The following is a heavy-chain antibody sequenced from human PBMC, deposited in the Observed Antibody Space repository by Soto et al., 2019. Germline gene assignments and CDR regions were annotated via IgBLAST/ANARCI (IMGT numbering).Heavy chain of an antibody. CDR1: GFALVDY. V-gene: IGHV3-11*01. Sequence: QVQLVESGGGLVRPGESLRLSCTASGFALVDYMSWIRQAPGRGLEWVSYIDGSGTATYYTDSVKGRFTVSRDHAENSLCLQMDSLTAEDTAVYYCARDYRNKGFDHWGLGTLVTVSS. J-gene: IGHJ4*02. CDR3: ARDYRNKGFDH. D-gene: IGHD4-4*01. CDR2: IDGSGTAT.